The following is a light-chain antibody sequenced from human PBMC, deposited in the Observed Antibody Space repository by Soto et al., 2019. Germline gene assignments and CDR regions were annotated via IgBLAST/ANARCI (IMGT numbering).Light chain of an antibody. V-gene: IGKV1-13*02. CDR2: DAS. CDR3: HQFNSYLFT. J-gene: IGKJ3*01. CDR1: QGISSA. Sequence: AIQLTQSPSSLSASVGDRVTITCRASQGISSALAWYQQKPGKAPKLLIYDASSLESGVPSRVSGSGSGTDFTLTISTLQPEDFATYYWHQFNSYLFTFGPGTKVYIK.